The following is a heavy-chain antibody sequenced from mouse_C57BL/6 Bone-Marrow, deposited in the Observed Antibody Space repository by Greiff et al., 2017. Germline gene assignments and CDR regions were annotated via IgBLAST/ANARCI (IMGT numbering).Heavy chain of an antibody. J-gene: IGHJ3*01. V-gene: IGHV1-26*01. CDR3: ASSIYHERAY. CDR1: GYTFTDYY. D-gene: IGHD2-3*01. CDR2: INPNNGGT. Sequence: EVQLQQSGPELVKPGASVKISCKASGYTFTDYYMNWVKQSHGKSLEWIGDINPNNGGTSYNQKFKGKATLTVDKSSSTAYMELRSLTSEDSAVYYCASSIYHERAYWGQGTLVTVSA.